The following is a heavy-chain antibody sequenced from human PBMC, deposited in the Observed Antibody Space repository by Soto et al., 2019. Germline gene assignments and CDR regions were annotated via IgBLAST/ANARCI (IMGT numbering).Heavy chain of an antibody. D-gene: IGHD3-10*01. CDR2: ISYDGSNK. CDR1: GFTFSSYA. Sequence: GGSLRLSXAASGFTFSSYAMHWVRQAPGKGLEWVAVISYDGSNKYYADSVKGRFTISRDNSKNTLYLQMNSLRAEDTAVYYCARDGSRWFGELLSDAFDIWGQGTMVTVSS. V-gene: IGHV3-30-3*01. J-gene: IGHJ3*02. CDR3: ARDGSRWFGELLSDAFDI.